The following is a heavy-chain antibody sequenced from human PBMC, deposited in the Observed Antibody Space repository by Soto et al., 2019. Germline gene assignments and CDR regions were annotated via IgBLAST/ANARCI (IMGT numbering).Heavy chain of an antibody. Sequence: ASVKVSCKASGYTFTSYYMHWVRQAPGQGLEWMGIINPSGGSTSYAQKFQGRVTMTRDTSTSTVYMELSSLRSDDTAVYYCTRYFYDSSGYSHFDYWGLGTLVTVSS. CDR2: INPSGGST. V-gene: IGHV1-46*01. J-gene: IGHJ4*02. CDR1: GYTFTSYY. D-gene: IGHD3-22*01. CDR3: TRYFYDSSGYSHFDY.